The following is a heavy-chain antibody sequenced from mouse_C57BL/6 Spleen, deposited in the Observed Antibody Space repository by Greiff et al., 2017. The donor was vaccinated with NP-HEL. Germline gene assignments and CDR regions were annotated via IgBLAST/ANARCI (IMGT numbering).Heavy chain of an antibody. CDR1: GFTFSDYG. CDR2: ISSGSSTI. CDR3: ARQCTVVATEGCAY. J-gene: IGHJ3*01. Sequence: EVQLVESGGGLVKPGGSLKLSCAASGFTFSDYGMHWVRQAPEKGLEWVAYISSGSSTIYYADTVKGRFTISRDNAKNTLFLQMTSLRSEDTAMYYCARQCTVVATEGCAYWGQGTLVTVSA. D-gene: IGHD1-1*01. V-gene: IGHV5-17*01.